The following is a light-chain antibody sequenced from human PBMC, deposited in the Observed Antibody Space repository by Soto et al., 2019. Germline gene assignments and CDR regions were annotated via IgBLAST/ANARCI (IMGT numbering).Light chain of an antibody. CDR3: QQYGSSPWT. J-gene: IGKJ1*01. CDR2: WAS. CDR1: QSVLYSSNNRNY. Sequence: DIQLTQSPSTLSASVGDRVTINCKSSQSVLYSSNNRNYLAWYQQKPGQPPKLPIYWASTRESGVPDRFSGSGSGTDFTLTISRLEPEDFAVYYCQQYGSSPWTFGQGTKVDIK. V-gene: IGKV4-1*01.